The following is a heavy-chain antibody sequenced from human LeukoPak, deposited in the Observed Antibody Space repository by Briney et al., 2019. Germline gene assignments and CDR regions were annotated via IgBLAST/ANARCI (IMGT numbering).Heavy chain of an antibody. CDR2: IYYSGST. J-gene: IGHJ3*02. Sequence: SETLSLTCIVSGGSISSYYWSWIRQPPGKGLEWIGYIYYSGSTNYNPSLKSRVTISVDTSKNQFSLKLSSVTAADTAVYYCAATDSSGWYWGDAFDIWGQGTMVTVSS. V-gene: IGHV4-59*01. CDR1: GGSISSYY. D-gene: IGHD6-19*01. CDR3: AATDSSGWYWGDAFDI.